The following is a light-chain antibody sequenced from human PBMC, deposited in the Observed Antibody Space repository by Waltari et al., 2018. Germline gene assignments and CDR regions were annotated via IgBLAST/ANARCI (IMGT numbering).Light chain of an antibody. CDR3: QQYKNWPWT. V-gene: IGKV3-15*01. CDR2: GAS. CDR1: QSVSSN. J-gene: IGKJ1*01. Sequence: EIVMTQSPATLSVSPGERATLSCRASQSVSSNLAWYQQKPGQAPRLLIYGASTRATGIPAGLSGSGSGTEFTLTISSLQSEDFAVYYCQQYKNWPWTFGLGTKVE.